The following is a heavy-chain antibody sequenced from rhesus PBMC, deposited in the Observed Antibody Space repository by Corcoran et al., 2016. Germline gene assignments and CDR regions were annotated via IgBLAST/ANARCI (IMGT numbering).Heavy chain of an antibody. CDR3: AREVVSSWSSGDFDY. Sequence: QLQLQESGPGVVKPSETLSLTCAVSGGSISDSYRWGWIRQPPGKGLEWIGYIYGSSTSTNYNPSLKSRVTISKDTSKNQFSLKLSSVTAADTAVYYCAREVVSSWSSGDFDYWGQGVLVTVSS. CDR1: GGSISDSYR. D-gene: IGHD6-13*01. J-gene: IGHJ4*01. V-gene: IGHV4S10*01. CDR2: IYGSSTST.